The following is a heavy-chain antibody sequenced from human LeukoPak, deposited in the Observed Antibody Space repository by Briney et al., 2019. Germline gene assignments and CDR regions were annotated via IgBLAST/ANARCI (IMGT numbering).Heavy chain of an antibody. CDR3: AGGSLVCHYEH. CDR1: GFTVSTYF. CDR2: IYTDGST. D-gene: IGHD3-22*01. J-gene: IGHJ4*02. V-gene: IGHV3-53*01. Sequence: PGGSLRLSCAASGFTVSTYFMSWVRQAPGKGLEWVSVIYTDGSTYYPDSVRGRFTISRDNSKNTLYLQMNSLRADDTAVYFCAGGSLVCHYEHWGQGTLVAVSS.